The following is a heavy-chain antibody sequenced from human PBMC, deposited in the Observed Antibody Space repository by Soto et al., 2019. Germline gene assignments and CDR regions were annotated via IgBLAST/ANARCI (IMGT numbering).Heavy chain of an antibody. J-gene: IGHJ6*03. D-gene: IGHD1-1*01. V-gene: IGHV4-59*01. CDR1: GGSISSYY. Sequence: SETLSLTCTVSGGSISSYYLNWIRQPPGKGLEWIGDIYYSGSSTYNPSLKSRVTISVDMSRNQFSLRLSSVTAADTAVYYCAGLQINYYYMDVWGKGTTVTVSS. CDR3: AGLQINYYYMDV. CDR2: IYYSGSS.